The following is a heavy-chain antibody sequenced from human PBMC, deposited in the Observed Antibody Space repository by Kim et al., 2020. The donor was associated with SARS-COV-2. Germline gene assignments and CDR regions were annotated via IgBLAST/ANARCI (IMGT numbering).Heavy chain of an antibody. J-gene: IGHJ4*02. Sequence: YADSVKGRFTISRDNSKNTLYLQMNSLRAEDTAVYYCARDAGYSYGCLDYWGQGTLVTVSS. V-gene: IGHV3-33*01. D-gene: IGHD5-18*01. CDR3: ARDAGYSYGCLDY.